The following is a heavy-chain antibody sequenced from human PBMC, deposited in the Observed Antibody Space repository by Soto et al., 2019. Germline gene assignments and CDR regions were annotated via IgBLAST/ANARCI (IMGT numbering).Heavy chain of an antibody. CDR3: AGSIAVAGRSVYYYYGMDV. J-gene: IGHJ6*02. CDR1: GGSISSSNW. Sequence: SETLSLTCAVSGGSISSSNWWSWVRQPPGKGLEWIGEIYHSGSTNYNPSLKSRVTISVDKSKNQFSLKLSSVTAADTAVYYCAGSIAVAGRSVYYYYGMDVWGQGTTVTVS. CDR2: IYHSGST. V-gene: IGHV4-4*02. D-gene: IGHD6-19*01.